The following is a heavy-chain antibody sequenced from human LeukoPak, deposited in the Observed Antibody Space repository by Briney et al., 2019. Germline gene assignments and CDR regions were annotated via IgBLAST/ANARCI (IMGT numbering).Heavy chain of an antibody. J-gene: IGHJ6*03. CDR2: IYYSGST. Sequence: SETLSLTCTVSGGSISSSSYYWGWIRQPPGKGLEWIGSIYYSGSTYYNPSLKSRVTISVDTSKNQFSLKLSSVTAADTAVYYCAREYQQTQPYYYYMDVWGKGTTVTVSS. V-gene: IGHV4-39*07. CDR3: AREYQQTQPYYYYMDV. CDR1: GGSISSSSYY. D-gene: IGHD2-2*01.